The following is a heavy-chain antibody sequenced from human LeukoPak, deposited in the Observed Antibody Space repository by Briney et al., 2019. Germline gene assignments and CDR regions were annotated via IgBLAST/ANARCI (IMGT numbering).Heavy chain of an antibody. V-gene: IGHV3-21*01. Sequence: GGSLRLSCAASGFTFGSYSKNWVRQAPGKGLEWVSSISSSSSYIYYADSVKGRFTISRDNAKNSLYLQMNSLRAEDTAVYYCARDPDYYDSSGYYYGDAFDIWGQGTMVTVSS. CDR1: GFTFGSYS. D-gene: IGHD3-22*01. CDR3: ARDPDYYDSSGYYYGDAFDI. CDR2: ISSSSSYI. J-gene: IGHJ3*02.